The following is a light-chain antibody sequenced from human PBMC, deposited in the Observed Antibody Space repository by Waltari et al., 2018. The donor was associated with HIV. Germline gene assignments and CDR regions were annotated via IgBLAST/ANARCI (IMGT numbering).Light chain of an antibody. CDR3: QQYDNLPLT. Sequence: DIQMTQSSPSLSASVGDRVTITCQASQDIRKYLSWYQLKPGKAPKLLIYDASTLETGVPSRFSGGGYGTDFTFTISSLQPEDIATYYCQQYDNLPLTFGGGTKVDIK. V-gene: IGKV1-33*01. CDR2: DAS. J-gene: IGKJ4*01. CDR1: QDIRKY.